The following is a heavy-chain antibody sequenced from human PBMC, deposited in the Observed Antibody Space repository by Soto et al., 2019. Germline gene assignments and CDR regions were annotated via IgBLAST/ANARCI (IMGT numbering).Heavy chain of an antibody. CDR2: IYYSGST. Sequence: SETLSLTCTVPGGSISSGGYYWSWIRQHPGKGLEWIGYIYYSGSTYYNPSLKSRVTIPVDTSKNQFSLKLSSVTAADTAVYYCARELERSYGMDVWGQGTTVTVSS. J-gene: IGHJ6*02. CDR1: GGSISSGGYY. CDR3: ARELERSYGMDV. V-gene: IGHV4-31*03. D-gene: IGHD1-1*01.